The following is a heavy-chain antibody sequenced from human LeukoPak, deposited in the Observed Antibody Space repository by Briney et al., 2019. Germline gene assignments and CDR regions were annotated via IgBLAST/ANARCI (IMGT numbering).Heavy chain of an antibody. J-gene: IGHJ4*02. V-gene: IGHV3-48*03. Sequence: GGSLRLSCAASGFTFSTYEMNWVRQAPGKGLEWVSYISSSGSTIYYADSVKGRFTISRDNAKNSLYLQMNSLRAEDTAVYYCASHYYDSPIPFDYWGQGTLVTVSS. D-gene: IGHD3-22*01. CDR1: GFTFSTYE. CDR2: ISSSGSTI. CDR3: ASHYYDSPIPFDY.